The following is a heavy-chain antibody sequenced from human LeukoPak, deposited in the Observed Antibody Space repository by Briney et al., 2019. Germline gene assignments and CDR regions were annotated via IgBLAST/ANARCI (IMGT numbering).Heavy chain of an antibody. Sequence: PSETLSLTCTVSGGSISSYYWSWIRQPPGKGLEWIGYFYYSGSTNYNPSLKSRVTISVDTSKNQLSLKLSSVTAADTAVYYCARGLGGSSGCFGYWGQGTLVTDSS. CDR3: ARGLGGSSGCFGY. D-gene: IGHD6-19*01. CDR2: FYYSGST. J-gene: IGHJ4*02. V-gene: IGHV4-59*01. CDR1: GGSISSYY.